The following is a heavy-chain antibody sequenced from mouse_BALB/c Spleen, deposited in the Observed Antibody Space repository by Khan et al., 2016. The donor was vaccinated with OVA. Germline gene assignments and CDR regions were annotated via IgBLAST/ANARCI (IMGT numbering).Heavy chain of an antibody. CDR1: GFTFNTYA. CDR2: IRSKSNNYAT. J-gene: IGHJ3*01. D-gene: IGHD4-1*01. V-gene: IGHV10-1*02. Sequence: EVQLVESGGGLVQPKGSLKLSCAASGFTFNTYAMNWVRQAPGKGQEWVARIRSKSNNYATYYAASVKDRFTIARDDSQSMLYLQTNNLKTEDIAMYYCVKPANCDWFAYWGQGTLVTVSA. CDR3: VKPANCDWFAY.